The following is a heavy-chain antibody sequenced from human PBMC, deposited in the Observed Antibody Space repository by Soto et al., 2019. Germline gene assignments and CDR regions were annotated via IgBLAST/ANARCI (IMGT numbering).Heavy chain of an antibody. CDR1: GFTFSDFW. J-gene: IGHJ4*02. CDR2: IKHDGSET. CDR3: ARGGSWGPDF. D-gene: IGHD2-15*01. V-gene: IGHV3-7*01. Sequence: EVQVVESGGDLVQPGGSLRLSCVVSGFTFSDFWMSWVSQAPGKGLDWVANIKHDGSETYYVGSVEGRFTISRDNTTDSLYLQMNSLRAEDTAVYYCARGGSWGPDFWGQGTLVTVSS.